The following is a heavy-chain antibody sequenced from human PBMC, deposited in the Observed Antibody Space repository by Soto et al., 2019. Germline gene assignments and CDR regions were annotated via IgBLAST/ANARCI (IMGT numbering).Heavy chain of an antibody. CDR1: GYTFTSYG. V-gene: IGHV1-18*01. CDR3: ARDLNRYCSSTSCYVLEY. Sequence: ASVKVSCKASGYTFTSYGISWVRQAPGQGLEWMGWTSAYNGNTNYAQKHQGRVTMTTDTSTSTAYMELRSLRSDDTAVYYCARDLNRYCSSTSCYVLEYWGQGTLVTVSS. CDR2: TSAYNGNT. J-gene: IGHJ4*02. D-gene: IGHD2-2*01.